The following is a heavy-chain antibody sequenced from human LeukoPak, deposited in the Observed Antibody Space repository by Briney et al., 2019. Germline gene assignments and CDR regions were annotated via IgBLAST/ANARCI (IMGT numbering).Heavy chain of an antibody. D-gene: IGHD3-3*01. V-gene: IGHV3-23*01. J-gene: IGHJ4*02. CDR2: ISGRGGST. CDR1: GFTFSSYS. CDR3: AKDGVVGGYSKSGAHYFDY. Sequence: GGSLRLSCAASGFTFSSYSMNWVRQAPGKGLEWVSAISGRGGSTYYADSVKGRFAISRDNSKNTLYLQMNSLRAEDTAVYYCAKDGVVGGYSKSGAHYFDYWGQGTLVTVSS.